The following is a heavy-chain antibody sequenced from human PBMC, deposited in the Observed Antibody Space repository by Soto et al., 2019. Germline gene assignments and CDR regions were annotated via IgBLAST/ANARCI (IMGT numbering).Heavy chain of an antibody. CDR1: GGSISSGGYS. J-gene: IGHJ4*02. D-gene: IGHD3-10*01. Sequence: SETLSLTCAVSGGSISSGGYSWSWIRQPPGKGLEWIGYIYHSGSTYYNPSLKSRVTISIDRSKNQFSLKLSSVTAADTAVYYCARHGSFLAGYDVAYHDYWGQGTLVTVSS. CDR2: IYHSGST. V-gene: IGHV4-30-2*02. CDR3: ARHGSFLAGYDVAYHDY.